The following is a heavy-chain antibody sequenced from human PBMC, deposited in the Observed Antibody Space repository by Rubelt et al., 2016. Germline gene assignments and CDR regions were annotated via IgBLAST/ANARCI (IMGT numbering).Heavy chain of an antibody. CDR3: ASARGPSEFDY. V-gene: IGHV4-59*08. CDR2: ISHTGST. D-gene: IGHD1-14*01. Sequence: QVQLQESGPRLVKPSETLSLTCTVSGGSISPYYWSWVRQSPEKGLEWIGYISHTGSTNFSPSLKSRVTISMDTSRNLFSLNLTSLAAADAAVDYCASARGPSEFDYWGQGALVTVSS. CDR1: GGSISPYY. J-gene: IGHJ4*02.